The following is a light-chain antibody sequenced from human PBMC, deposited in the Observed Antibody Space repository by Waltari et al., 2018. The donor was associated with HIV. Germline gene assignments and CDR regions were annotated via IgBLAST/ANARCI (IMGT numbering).Light chain of an antibody. J-gene: IGKJ4*01. V-gene: IGKV1-9*01. CDR3: QQLYSYPLT. Sequence: DIQLTQSPSFLSASVGDRVTITCRASQGISSYLTWSQQKPGKAPKLLIYSASTLESGVPSRFSGSESGTEFILTISSLQPEDFATYYCQQLYSYPLTFGGGTKVEIK. CDR1: QGISSY. CDR2: SAS.